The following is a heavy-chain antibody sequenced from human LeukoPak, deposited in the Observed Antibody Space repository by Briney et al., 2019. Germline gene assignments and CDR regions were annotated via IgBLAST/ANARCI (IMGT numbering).Heavy chain of an antibody. Sequence: SVKVSCKASGGTFSSYAISWVRQAPGQGLEWMGGIIPIFGTANYAQKFQGRVTITADESRSTAYMELSSLRSEDTAVYYCARANFLYCSSTSCLFDYWGQGTLVTVSS. D-gene: IGHD2-2*01. CDR3: ARANFLYCSSTSCLFDY. J-gene: IGHJ4*02. CDR1: GGTFSSYA. V-gene: IGHV1-69*13. CDR2: IIPIFGTA.